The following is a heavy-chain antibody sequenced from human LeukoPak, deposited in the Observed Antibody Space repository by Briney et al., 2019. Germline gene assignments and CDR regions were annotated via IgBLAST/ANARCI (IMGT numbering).Heavy chain of an antibody. D-gene: IGHD2-2*01. Sequence: GGSLRLSCAASGFTFSSYAMSWVRQAPGKGLEWVSAISGSGGSTYYADSVKGRFTISRDNSKNTLYLQMNSLRAEDTAVYYCAKGSAAGIVVVPAYDYWGQGTLVTVSS. CDR2: ISGSGGST. V-gene: IGHV3-23*01. CDR1: GFTFSSYA. CDR3: AKGSAAGIVVVPAYDY. J-gene: IGHJ4*02.